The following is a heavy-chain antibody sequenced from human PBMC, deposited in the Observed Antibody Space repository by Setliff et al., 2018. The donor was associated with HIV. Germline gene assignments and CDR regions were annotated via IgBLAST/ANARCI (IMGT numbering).Heavy chain of an antibody. CDR1: GYTFTDYY. D-gene: IGHD2-21*01. J-gene: IGHJ4*02. CDR2: VTPILHTT. V-gene: IGHV1-69*10. Sequence: SVKVSCKASGYTFTDYYLNWVRQAPGQGLEWMGGVTPILHTTNYAQKFQGRVTITADISTRTVYMELSSLTSEDTAIYYCARDHQTMLWLDYWGQGTLVTVSS. CDR3: ARDHQTMLWLDY.